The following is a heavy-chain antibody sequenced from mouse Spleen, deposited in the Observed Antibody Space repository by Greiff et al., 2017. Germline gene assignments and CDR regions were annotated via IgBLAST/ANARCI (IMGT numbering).Heavy chain of an antibody. Sequence: VQLQQSGPGLVKPSQSLSLTCSVTGYSITSGYYWNWIRQFPGNKLEWMGYISYDGSNNYNPSLKNRISITRDTSKNQFFLKLNSVTTEDTATYYCARGPGYDAMDYWGQGTSVTVSS. CDR2: ISYDGSN. CDR1: GYSITSGYY. J-gene: IGHJ4*01. CDR3: ARGPGYDAMDY. V-gene: IGHV3-6*02.